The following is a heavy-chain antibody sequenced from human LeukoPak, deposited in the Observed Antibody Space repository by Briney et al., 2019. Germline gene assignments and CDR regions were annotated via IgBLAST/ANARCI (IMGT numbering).Heavy chain of an antibody. CDR2: ISTSGDST. CDR3: ARAPHYYGSGLYYFDY. J-gene: IGHJ4*02. Sequence: GRSLRLSCAASGFTFSDYFMHWVRQAPGRGLEYVSAISTSGDSTYYASSVKGRFTMARHNSKSTRYLQMGSLRTEDMAVYFYARAPHYYGSGLYYFDYWGQGTLVTVSS. V-gene: IGHV3-64*01. D-gene: IGHD3-10*01. CDR1: GFTFSDYF.